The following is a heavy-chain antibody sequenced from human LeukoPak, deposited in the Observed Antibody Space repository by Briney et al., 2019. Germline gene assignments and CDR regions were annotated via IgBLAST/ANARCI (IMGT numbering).Heavy chain of an antibody. D-gene: IGHD6-19*01. CDR2: MYYSGST. J-gene: IGHJ4*02. CDR3: ARDSQYSSGWYGGGLYYFDY. CDR1: GGSISSGSYY. Sequence: PSETLSLTCTVSGGSISSGSYYWSWIRQPPGKGLEWIGTMYYSGSTYYSPSLKSRVTMSVDTSKNQFSLKLSSVTAADTAVYYCARDSQYSSGWYGGGLYYFDYWGQGTLVTVSS. V-gene: IGHV4-39*07.